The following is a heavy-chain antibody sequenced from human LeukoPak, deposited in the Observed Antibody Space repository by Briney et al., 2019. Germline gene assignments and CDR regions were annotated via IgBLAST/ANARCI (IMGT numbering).Heavy chain of an antibody. J-gene: IGHJ3*02. CDR3: ARARRRITIFGVVIILESAFDI. CDR2: IKKDGSEK. D-gene: IGHD3-3*01. Sequence: GGSLRLSCAASGFTFSSYFMSWVRQAPGKGLEWVANIKKDGSEKYYVDSVKGRFTISRDNAKNSLYLQMNSLRAEDTAVYYCARARRRITIFGVVIILESAFDIWGQGTMVTVSS. CDR1: GFTFSSYF. V-gene: IGHV3-7*01.